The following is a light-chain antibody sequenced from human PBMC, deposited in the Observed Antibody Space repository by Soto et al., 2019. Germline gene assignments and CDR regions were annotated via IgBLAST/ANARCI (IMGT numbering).Light chain of an antibody. CDR2: ANS. V-gene: IGLV1-40*01. CDR3: QSYDSTLSPRYA. CDR1: SSNIGANYD. Sequence: QCVLTRAASGTRADRGGGSITCTGSSSNIGANYDVHWYQQRPGTAPKLLIFANSNRPSGVPDRFSGSKSGTSASLVITGLQAEDEGDYYCQSYDSTLSPRYAFGTATKVTGL. J-gene: IGLJ1*01.